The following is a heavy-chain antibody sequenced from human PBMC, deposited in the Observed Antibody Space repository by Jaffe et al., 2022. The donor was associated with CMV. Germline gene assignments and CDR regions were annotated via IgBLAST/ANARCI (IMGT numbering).Heavy chain of an antibody. CDR2: IYYSGST. Sequence: QVQLQESGPGLVKPSETLSLTCTVSGGSISSYYWSWIRQPPGKGLEWIGYIYYSGSTNYNPSLKSRVTISVDTSKNQFSLKLSSVTAADTAVYYCARHNYDFWSGYRTGYYYYYMDVWGKGTTVTVSS. J-gene: IGHJ6*03. CDR1: GGSISSYY. V-gene: IGHV4-59*08. D-gene: IGHD3-3*01. CDR3: ARHNYDFWSGYRTGYYYYYMDV.